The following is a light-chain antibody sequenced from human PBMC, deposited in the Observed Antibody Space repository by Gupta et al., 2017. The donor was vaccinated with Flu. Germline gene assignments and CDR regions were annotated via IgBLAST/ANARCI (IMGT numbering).Light chain of an antibody. CDR3: YSIYNSDGHRGV. CDR1: ALPNKF. Sequence: ALPNKFAYWHQQKSAQAHVQIIYNDKKRPSWIPGRFSCSGSEATATVTISMSQVEDEADYYYYSIYNSDGHRGVFGGGTKLTIL. J-gene: IGLJ3*02. V-gene: IGLV3-10*01. CDR2: NDK.